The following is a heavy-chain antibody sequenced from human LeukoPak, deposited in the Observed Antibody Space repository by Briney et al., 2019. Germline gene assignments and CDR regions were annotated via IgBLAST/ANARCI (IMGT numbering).Heavy chain of an antibody. D-gene: IGHD4-17*01. Sequence: GASVKVSCKASGYAFTGYYMHWVRQAPGQGLEWMAWINPNSGGTNYAQKFQGRVTMTRNTSIGTAYMELSRLRSDDTAVYYCAISHDYGDHGPFLDVWGKGTTVTVSS. CDR2: INPNSGGT. J-gene: IGHJ6*04. V-gene: IGHV1-2*02. CDR1: GYAFTGYY. CDR3: AISHDYGDHGPFLDV.